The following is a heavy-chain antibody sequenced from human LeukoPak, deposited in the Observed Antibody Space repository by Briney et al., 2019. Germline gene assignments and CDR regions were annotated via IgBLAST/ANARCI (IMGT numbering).Heavy chain of an antibody. CDR2: INHSGST. CDR3: ARGRGALHRRLMGY. J-gene: IGHJ4*02. V-gene: IGHV4-34*01. Sequence: ASETLSLTCAVYGGSFSGYYWSWIRQPPGKGLEWIGEINHSGSTNYNPSLKSRVTISVDTSKNQFSLKLSSVTAADTAVYYCARGRGALHRRLMGYWGQGTLVTVSS. D-gene: IGHD2-8*01. CDR1: GGSFSGYY.